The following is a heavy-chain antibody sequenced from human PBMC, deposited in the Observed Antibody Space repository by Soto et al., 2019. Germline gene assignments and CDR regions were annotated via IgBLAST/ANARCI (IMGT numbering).Heavy chain of an antibody. Sequence: ASVKVSCKASGYTFTGYYMHWVRQAPGQGLEWMGWINPNSGGTNYAQKVQGRVTMNRDTSISTAYMELSRLRSDDTAVYYCARAPEPTGTYAFDSWGQGTRVTVSS. CDR1: GYTFTGYY. D-gene: IGHD1-1*01. J-gene: IGHJ3*02. CDR2: INPNSGGT. V-gene: IGHV1-2*02. CDR3: ARAPEPTGTYAFDS.